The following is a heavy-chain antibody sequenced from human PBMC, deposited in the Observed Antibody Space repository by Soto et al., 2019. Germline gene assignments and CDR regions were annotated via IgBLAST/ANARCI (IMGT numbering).Heavy chain of an antibody. CDR3: ARDQRTYGSGWYELDY. V-gene: IGHV1-18*01. J-gene: IGHJ4*02. D-gene: IGHD6-19*01. Sequence: QVQLVQSGAEVKKPGASVTVSCKPSGYDFARHGITWVRQAPGQGLEWMGWISTYNGRTESSQKFQDRLTMTTDSSTSTAFMELRSLTSDDTAVYYCARDQRTYGSGWYELDYWGQGSLVTVS. CDR2: ISTYNGRT. CDR1: GYDFARHG.